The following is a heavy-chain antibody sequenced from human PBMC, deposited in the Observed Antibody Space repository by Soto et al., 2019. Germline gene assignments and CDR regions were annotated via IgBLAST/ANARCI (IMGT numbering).Heavy chain of an antibody. CDR1: GGTFSSYT. CDR3: ARDPHLAMAVSHYYGMDV. Sequence: QVQLVQSGAEVKKPGSSVKVSCKASGGTFSSYTISWVRQAPGQGLEWMGRIIPILGIANYGQKFHGRVTITADQSTSTAYMELGSLRAEDTVVDYCARDPHLAMAVSHYYGMDVWGQGTPVTVSS. CDR2: IIPILGIA. V-gene: IGHV1-69*08. J-gene: IGHJ6*01. D-gene: IGHD5-18*01.